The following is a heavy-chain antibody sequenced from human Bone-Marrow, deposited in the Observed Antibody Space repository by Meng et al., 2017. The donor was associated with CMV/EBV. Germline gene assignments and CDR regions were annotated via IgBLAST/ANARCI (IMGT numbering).Heavy chain of an antibody. Sequence: GESLKISCAASGFTFSRYWMHWVRQAPGKGLVWVSRISSDGSTTNYADSVKGRFTISRDNSKNTLYLQMNSLRVEDTAVYFCAKERSTTRGFYYDMDGWGQGTTVTVSS. D-gene: IGHD3-16*01. CDR2: ISSDGSTT. CDR1: GFTFSRYW. J-gene: IGHJ6*02. V-gene: IGHV3-74*01. CDR3: AKERSTTRGFYYDMDG.